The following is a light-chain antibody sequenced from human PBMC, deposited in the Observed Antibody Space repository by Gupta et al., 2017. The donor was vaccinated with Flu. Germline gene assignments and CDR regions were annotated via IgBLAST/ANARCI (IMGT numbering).Light chain of an antibody. CDR1: QSVSSY. Sequence: PVTLSVSPGERATLSCRASQSVSSYVAWYQQKPGQAPRLLIYGASTRATGIPVRFSGSGSGSEFTLTISSLQSEDFAVYYCQQYDNWPQTLGQGTKVEIK. CDR2: GAS. CDR3: QQYDNWPQT. V-gene: IGKV3-15*01. J-gene: IGKJ1*01.